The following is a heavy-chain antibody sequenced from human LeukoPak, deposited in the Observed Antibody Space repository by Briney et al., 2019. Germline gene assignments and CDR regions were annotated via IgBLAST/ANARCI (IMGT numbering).Heavy chain of an antibody. Sequence: KSSETLSLTCTVSGGSISSYYWRWIRQPPGKGLEWIGYIYYSGSTNYNPSLKSRVTISVDTSKNQFSLKLSSVTAADTAVYYCARGYGNPHFDYWGQGTLVTVSS. CDR2: IYYSGST. J-gene: IGHJ4*02. CDR1: GGSISSYY. V-gene: IGHV4-59*01. D-gene: IGHD5-18*01. CDR3: ARGYGNPHFDY.